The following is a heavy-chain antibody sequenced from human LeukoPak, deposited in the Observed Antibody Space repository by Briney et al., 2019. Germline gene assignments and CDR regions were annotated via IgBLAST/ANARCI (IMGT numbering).Heavy chain of an antibody. V-gene: IGHV4-34*01. CDR2: INHSGST. D-gene: IGHD6-6*01. Sequence: SETLSLTCAVYGGSLSGYYWSWIRQPPGKGLEWIGEINHSGSTNYNPSLKSRVTISVDTSKNQFSLKLSSVTAADTAVYYCARGLGSIAARRAPLDYWGQGTLVTVSS. J-gene: IGHJ4*02. CDR3: ARGLGSIAARRAPLDY. CDR1: GGSLSGYY.